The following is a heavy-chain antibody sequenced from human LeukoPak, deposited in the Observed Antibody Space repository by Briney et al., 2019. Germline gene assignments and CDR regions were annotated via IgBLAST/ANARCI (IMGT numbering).Heavy chain of an antibody. V-gene: IGHV3-7*03. CDR2: INQDGSEK. J-gene: IGHJ4*02. CDR1: GFTFSSYR. Sequence: GGSLRLSCEASGFTFSSYRMTWVRQAPGKGLEWVANINQDGSEKHYVDSLKGRFTISRDNAKASLYLQMSSLRAEDAAVYYCASGFWNSDFWGQGTLVTVSS. CDR3: ASGFWNSDF. D-gene: IGHD1-1*01.